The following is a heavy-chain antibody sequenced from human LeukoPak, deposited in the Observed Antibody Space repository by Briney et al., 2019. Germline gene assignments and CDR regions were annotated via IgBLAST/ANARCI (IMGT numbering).Heavy chain of an antibody. CDR3: ARAQLRGVAAASYFDY. Sequence: GASVKVSCKASGYTFTSYGISWVRQAPGQGLEWMGWISAYNGNTNYAQKLQGRVTMTTDTSTSTAYMELRSLRSDDTAVYYCARAQLRGVAAASYFDYWGQGTLVTVSS. D-gene: IGHD6-13*01. V-gene: IGHV1-18*01. CDR1: GYTFTSYG. J-gene: IGHJ4*02. CDR2: ISAYNGNT.